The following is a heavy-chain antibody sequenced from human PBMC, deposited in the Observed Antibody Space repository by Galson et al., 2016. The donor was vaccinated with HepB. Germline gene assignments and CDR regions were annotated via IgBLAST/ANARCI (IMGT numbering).Heavy chain of an antibody. CDR3: GRDGYNHAALDS. CDR1: GFTLNSYA. Sequence: SLRLSCAASGFTLNSYAMTWVRQAPGKGLEWVSGISGTGSGTYYADSVKGRFTISKDNFKNTLFLEMNSLKGEDTAILYCGRDGYNHAALDSWGQGTPVTVSS. D-gene: IGHD5-24*01. CDR2: ISGTGSGT. V-gene: IGHV3-23*01. J-gene: IGHJ4*02.